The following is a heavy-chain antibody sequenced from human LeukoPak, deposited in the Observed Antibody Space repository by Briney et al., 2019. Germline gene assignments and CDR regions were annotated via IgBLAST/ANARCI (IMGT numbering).Heavy chain of an antibody. CDR1: GGSISSSSYY. CDR3: ARDYYDSSGRKDALEI. D-gene: IGHD3-22*01. J-gene: IGHJ3*02. Sequence: SETLSLTCTVSGGSISSSSYYWGWLRQPPGKGLEWIGSIYYSGSTSHNPSLKSRVTMSVDTSKNQFSLKLTSVTAADTAVYYCARDYYDSSGRKDALEIWGQGTMVTVSS. CDR2: IYYSGST. V-gene: IGHV4-39*07.